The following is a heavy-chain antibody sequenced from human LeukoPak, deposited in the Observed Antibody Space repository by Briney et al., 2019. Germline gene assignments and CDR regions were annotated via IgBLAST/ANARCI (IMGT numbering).Heavy chain of an antibody. V-gene: IGHV3-23*01. J-gene: IGHJ4*02. CDR3: AREMTIITYSFDS. CDR1: GFTFSKYA. Sequence: PGGSLRLSCAASGFTFSKYAMSWVRQAPGKGLEWVSAISETGGTIHYADSVRGRFIISRDNSKNTLYLQMNSLRAEDTAVYYCAREMTIITYSFDSWGQGTLVAVSS. D-gene: IGHD5-24*01. CDR2: ISETGGTI.